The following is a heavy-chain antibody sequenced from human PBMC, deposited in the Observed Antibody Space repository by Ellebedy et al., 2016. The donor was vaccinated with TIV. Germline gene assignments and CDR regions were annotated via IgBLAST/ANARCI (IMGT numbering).Heavy chain of an antibody. V-gene: IGHV3-30*18. CDR2: ISYDGSNK. J-gene: IGHJ4*02. CDR1: GFTFNSYG. Sequence: GESLKISCAASGFTFNSYGMHWVRQAPGKGLEWVAVISYDGSNKYYADSVKGRFTISRDISKNTLYLKMSSLRAEDTAVYYCAKDGGSGVWGSYRYYDYWGQGTLVTVSS. D-gene: IGHD3-16*02. CDR3: AKDGGSGVWGSYRYYDY.